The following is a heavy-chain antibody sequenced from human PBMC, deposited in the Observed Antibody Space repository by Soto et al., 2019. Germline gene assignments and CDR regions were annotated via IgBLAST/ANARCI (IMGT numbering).Heavy chain of an antibody. CDR3: ARGSMVTPNWFDP. D-gene: IGHD5-18*01. CDR2: IYYSGST. Sequence: PSETLSLTCTVSGGSISSGDYYWSWIRQPPGKGLEWIGYIYYSGSTYYNPSLKSRVTISVDTSKNQFSLKLSSVTAADTAVYYCARGSMVTPNWFDPWGQGTLVTVSS. V-gene: IGHV4-30-4*01. CDR1: GGSISSGDYY. J-gene: IGHJ5*02.